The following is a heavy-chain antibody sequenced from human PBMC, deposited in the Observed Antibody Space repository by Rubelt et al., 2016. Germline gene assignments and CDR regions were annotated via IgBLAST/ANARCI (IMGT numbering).Heavy chain of an antibody. V-gene: IGHV1-24*01. D-gene: IGHD3-10*01. CDR3: ATRTVGVIGPHAFDI. Sequence: QVQLVQSGAEVKKPGASVKVSCKVSGYTLTELSMHWVRQAPGKGLEWLGGFDPEDGETIYGQKFQGRVTMTEDTSTDTAYMGLSSLRSEDTAVYYCATRTVGVIGPHAFDIWGQGTMVTVSS. J-gene: IGHJ3*02. CDR2: FDPEDGET. CDR1: GYTLTELS.